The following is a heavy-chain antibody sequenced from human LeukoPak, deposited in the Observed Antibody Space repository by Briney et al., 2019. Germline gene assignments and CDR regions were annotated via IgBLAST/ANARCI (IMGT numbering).Heavy chain of an antibody. D-gene: IGHD1-1*01. V-gene: IGHV1-2*02. J-gene: IGHJ4*02. CDR1: GYTFTDHF. Sequence: ASVKVSCKSSGYTFTDHFIHWVRQAPGQGLEWVGENNPYNGYTKYAWRLQGRVTMTRDTSISTAFMEASRLTSDDTAVYYCARDYSLNDFDYWGQGTLVTVAS. CDR3: ARDYSLNDFDY. CDR2: NNPYNGYT.